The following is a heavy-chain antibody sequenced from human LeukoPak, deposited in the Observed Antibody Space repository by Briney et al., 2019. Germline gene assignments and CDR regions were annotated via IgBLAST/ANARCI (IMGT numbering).Heavy chain of an antibody. J-gene: IGHJ4*02. V-gene: IGHV1-69*04. Sequence: GSSVKVSCKASGGTFSSYAISWVRQAPGQGLEWMGRIIPILGIANYAQKFQGRVTITADKSTSTAYMELSSLRSEDTAVYYCARRPSKAYSYGYETDYWGQGTLVTVSS. D-gene: IGHD5-18*01. CDR3: ARRPSKAYSYGYETDY. CDR2: IIPILGIA. CDR1: GGTFSSYA.